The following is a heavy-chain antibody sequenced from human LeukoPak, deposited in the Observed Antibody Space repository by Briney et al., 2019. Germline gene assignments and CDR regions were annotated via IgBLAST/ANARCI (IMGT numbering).Heavy chain of an antibody. CDR3: AREAWSYYGSGRKPTPYGMDV. CDR2: IYYSGST. Sequence: SETLSLTCSVSGGSISSSNYYWGWIRQPPGKGLEWIGSIYYSGSTYYNPSLKSRVTISVDTSKNQFSLKLSSVTAADTAVYYCAREAWSYYGSGRKPTPYGMDVWGQGTTVTVSS. D-gene: IGHD3-10*01. J-gene: IGHJ6*02. V-gene: IGHV4-39*07. CDR1: GGSISSSNYY.